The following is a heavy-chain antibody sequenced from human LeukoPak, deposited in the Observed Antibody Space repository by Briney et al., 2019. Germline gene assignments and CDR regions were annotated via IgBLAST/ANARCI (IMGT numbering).Heavy chain of an antibody. CDR3: AKDLAEQQLVPNWFNP. CDR2: ISGSGGST. V-gene: IGHV3-23*01. D-gene: IGHD6-13*01. CDR1: GFTFSSYA. Sequence: GGSLRLSCAASGFTFSSYAMSWVRQAPGKGLEWVSAISGSGGSTYYADSVKGRFTISRDNSKNTLYLQMNSLRAEDTAVYYCAKDLAEQQLVPNWFNPWGQGTLVTVSS. J-gene: IGHJ5*02.